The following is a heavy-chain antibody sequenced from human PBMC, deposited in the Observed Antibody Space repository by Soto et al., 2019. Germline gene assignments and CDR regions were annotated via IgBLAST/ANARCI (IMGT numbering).Heavy chain of an antibody. V-gene: IGHV4-31*03. CDR2: IYYSGST. J-gene: IGHJ5*02. CDR1: GGSISSGGYY. CDR3: ARAVAAKGWFDP. Sequence: SETLSLTCPVSGGSISSGGYYWSWIRQHPGKGLEWFGYIYYSGSTYYNPSLKSRVTISVDTSKNQFSLKLSSVTAADTAVYYCARAVAAKGWFDPWGQGTLVTVSS. D-gene: IGHD2-15*01.